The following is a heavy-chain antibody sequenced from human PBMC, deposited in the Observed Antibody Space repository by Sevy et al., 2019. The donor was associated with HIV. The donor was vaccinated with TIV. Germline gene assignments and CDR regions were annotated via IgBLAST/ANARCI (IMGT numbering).Heavy chain of an antibody. CDR3: ARDMRDYVWGSYPIDY. CDR1: GFTFSSYS. V-gene: IGHV3-21*01. J-gene: IGHJ4*02. CDR2: ISSSSSYI. Sequence: GSLRLSCAASGFTFSSYSMNWVRQAPGKGLEWVSSISSSSSYIYYEDSVKGRFTISRDNAKNSLYLQMNSLRAEDTAVYYCARDMRDYVWGSYPIDYWGQGTLVTVSS. D-gene: IGHD3-16*01.